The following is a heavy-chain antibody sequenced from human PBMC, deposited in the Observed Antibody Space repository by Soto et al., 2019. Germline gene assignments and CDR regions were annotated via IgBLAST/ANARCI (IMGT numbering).Heavy chain of an antibody. CDR2: INGYNGNT. Sequence: QVQLVQSGDEVKKPGASVKVSCKASGYTFTNYGISWVRQAPGQGLEWMGWINGYNGNTVYTQKIQGRLTMTAETSTATAYMELRSLRSDDTAVYYCGREGDGVYYYYGMDVWGQGTTVIVSS. D-gene: IGHD3-10*01. J-gene: IGHJ6*02. CDR3: GREGDGVYYYYGMDV. V-gene: IGHV1-18*01. CDR1: GYTFTNYG.